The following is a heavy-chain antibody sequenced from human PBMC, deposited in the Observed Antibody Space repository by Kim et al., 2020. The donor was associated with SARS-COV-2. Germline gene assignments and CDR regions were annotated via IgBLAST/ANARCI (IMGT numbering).Heavy chain of an antibody. CDR3: ANPRQPDY. Sequence: GDTPTCADAVNGRLTISRDDSKNTMYLQMSSLRAEDTAIYYCANPRQPDYWGQGTLVTVSS. V-gene: IGHV3-23*01. J-gene: IGHJ4*02. CDR2: GDTP. D-gene: IGHD6-13*01.